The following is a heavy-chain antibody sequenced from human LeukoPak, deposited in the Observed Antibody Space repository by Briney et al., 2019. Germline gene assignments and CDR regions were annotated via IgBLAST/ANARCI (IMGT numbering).Heavy chain of an antibody. CDR3: ARARTEWELLIGFDY. J-gene: IGHJ4*02. CDR1: GFTFSRYY. CDR2: VGVRGVKT. Sequence: GGSLRLSCAASGFTFSRYYMSWVRQTPGKGLEWVSGVGVRGVKTFYADSVKGRFTVSRDNAKSTVFLQMNSLRPEDSAVYYCARARTEWELLIGFDYWGQGTLVTVSS. V-gene: IGHV3-23*01. D-gene: IGHD1-26*01.